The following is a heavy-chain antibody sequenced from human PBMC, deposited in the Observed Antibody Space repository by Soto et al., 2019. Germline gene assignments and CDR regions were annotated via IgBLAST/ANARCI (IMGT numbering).Heavy chain of an antibody. J-gene: IGHJ5*02. CDR3: ARVKFSSTSCRRSAYNWVDP. Sequence: SETLSLTCAVSGGSISSGGYSWSWIRQPPGKGLEWIGYIYYSGSTNYNPSLKSRVSISVDTSKNQFSLKLSSVTAADTAVYYGARVKFSSTSCRRSAYNWVDPWGQGTLVAISS. D-gene: IGHD2-2*01. V-gene: IGHV4-61*08. CDR1: GGSISSGGYS. CDR2: IYYSGST.